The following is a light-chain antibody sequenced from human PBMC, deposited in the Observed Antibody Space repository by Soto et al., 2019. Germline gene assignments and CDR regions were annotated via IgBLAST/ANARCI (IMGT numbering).Light chain of an antibody. J-gene: IGKJ4*01. Sequence: DIVMTQSPLSLPVTPGEPASISCRSSQSLLHSNGYNYLDWYLQKPGQSPQLLISLGSNRASGVPDRFSGSGSGTDFTLKISRVEAEYVGVYYCMQALQSPLTFGGGTKVEIK. V-gene: IGKV2-28*01. CDR2: LGS. CDR3: MQALQSPLT. CDR1: QSLLHSNGYNY.